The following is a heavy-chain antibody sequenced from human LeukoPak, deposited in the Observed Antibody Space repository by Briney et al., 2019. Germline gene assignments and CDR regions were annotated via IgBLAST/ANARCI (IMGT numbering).Heavy chain of an antibody. Sequence: GGSMRLSCAASGLTFSNDAMIWVRQAPGEGLEWVANILPDGSEKYYLDSVKGRFTISRDNPTNSLYLQINSLRAEDTALYYCGRLARNAWYAVDYWGQGTLVTVSS. D-gene: IGHD6-19*01. CDR2: ILPDGSEK. V-gene: IGHV3-7*01. CDR3: GRLARNAWYAVDY. CDR1: GLTFSNDA. J-gene: IGHJ4*02.